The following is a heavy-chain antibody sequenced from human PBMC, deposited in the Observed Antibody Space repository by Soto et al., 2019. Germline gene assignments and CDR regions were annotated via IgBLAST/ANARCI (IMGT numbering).Heavy chain of an antibody. CDR1: GYTFTSNA. CDR3: ARDSHRYCSGGSCYVY. CDR2: INAGNGNT. J-gene: IGHJ4*02. Sequence: GASVKVSCKASGYTFTSNAMHWVRQAPGQRLEWMGWINAGNGNTKYSQKFQGRVTITRDTSASTAYMELSSLRSEDTAVYYCARDSHRYCSGGSCYVYWGQGTLVTVSS. D-gene: IGHD2-15*01. V-gene: IGHV1-3*01.